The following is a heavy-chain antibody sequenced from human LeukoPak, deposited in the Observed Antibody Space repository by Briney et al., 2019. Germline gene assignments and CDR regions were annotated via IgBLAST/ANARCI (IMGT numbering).Heavy chain of an antibody. J-gene: IGHJ6*04. D-gene: IGHD3-22*01. V-gene: IGHV3-53*01. Sequence: GGSLRLSCAASGFTVSSNYMSWVRQAPGKGLEWVSVIYSGGSTYYADSVKGRFTISRDNSKNTLYLQMNSLRAEDTAVYYCARGRGYYYDSSGLAAVWGKGTTVTVSS. CDR1: GFTVSSNY. CDR3: ARGRGYYYDSSGLAAV. CDR2: IYSGGST.